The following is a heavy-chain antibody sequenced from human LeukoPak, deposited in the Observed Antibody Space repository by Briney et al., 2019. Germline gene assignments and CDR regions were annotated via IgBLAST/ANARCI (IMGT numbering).Heavy chain of an antibody. Sequence: PSETLSLTCTVSGGSISSYYWSWIRQPPGKGLEWIGYIYYSGSTNYNPSLNSRVTISVDTSKNQFSLKLSSVTAADTAVYYCARASAQWLVHFDYWGQGTLVTVSS. V-gene: IGHV4-59*01. D-gene: IGHD6-19*01. J-gene: IGHJ4*02. CDR3: ARASAQWLVHFDY. CDR1: GGSISSYY. CDR2: IYYSGST.